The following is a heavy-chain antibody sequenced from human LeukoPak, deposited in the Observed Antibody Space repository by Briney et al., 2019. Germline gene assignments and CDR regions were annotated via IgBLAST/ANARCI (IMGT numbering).Heavy chain of an antibody. Sequence: SETLSLTCTVSGGSISSTTYYWGWIRQPPGKGLEWIGEINHSGSTNYNPSLKSRVTISVDTSKNQFSLKLSSVTAADTAVYYCARGRYSSSWYNWFDPWGQGTLVTVSS. J-gene: IGHJ5*02. CDR3: ARGRYSSSWYNWFDP. D-gene: IGHD6-13*01. CDR2: INHSGST. CDR1: GGSISSTTYY. V-gene: IGHV4-39*07.